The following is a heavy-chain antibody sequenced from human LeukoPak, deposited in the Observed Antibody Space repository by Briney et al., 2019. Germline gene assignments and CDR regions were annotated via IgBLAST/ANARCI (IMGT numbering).Heavy chain of an antibody. D-gene: IGHD1-20*01. J-gene: IGHJ4*02. CDR1: GFTFSSYA. Sequence: QPGGSLRLACAASGFTFSSYAMSWVRQAPGKGLEWVSAISGSGGSTYYADSVKGRFTISRDNSKNTLYLQMNSLRAEDTAVYYCAKDISGTPYFDYWGQGTLVTVSS. CDR2: ISGSGGST. CDR3: AKDISGTPYFDY. V-gene: IGHV3-23*01.